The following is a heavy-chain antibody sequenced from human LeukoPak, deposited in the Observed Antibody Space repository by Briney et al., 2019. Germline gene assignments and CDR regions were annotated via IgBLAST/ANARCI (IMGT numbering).Heavy chain of an antibody. CDR2: SSGSGGST. V-gene: IGHV3-23*01. Sequence: GGSLRLSCAASGFTFSRYAMSWVGQAPGKGRGWVSASSGSGGSTYYADSVKGRFTISRDNSKNTLYLQMNSLRAEDTAVYYCAKASSGWSPYGMDVWGQGTTVTVSS. CDR1: GFTFSRYA. CDR3: AKASSGWSPYGMDV. D-gene: IGHD6-19*01. J-gene: IGHJ6*02.